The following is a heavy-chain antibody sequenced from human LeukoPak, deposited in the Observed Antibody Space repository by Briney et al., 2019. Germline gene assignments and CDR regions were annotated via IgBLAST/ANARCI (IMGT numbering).Heavy chain of an antibody. CDR2: IYHSGST. J-gene: IGHJ4*02. V-gene: IGHV4-4*03. Sequence: PPETLSLTCAVSGGSISSSNWWSWVRQPPGKGLEWIGEIYHSGSTNYNPSLKSRVTISVDKSKNQFSLKLSSVTAAYTAVYYCAVRIAVAGIDYWGQGTLVTVSS. D-gene: IGHD6-19*01. CDR3: AVRIAVAGIDY. CDR1: GGSISSSNW.